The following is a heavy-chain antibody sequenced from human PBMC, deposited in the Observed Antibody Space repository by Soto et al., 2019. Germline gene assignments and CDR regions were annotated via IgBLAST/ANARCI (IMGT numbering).Heavy chain of an antibody. CDR3: ARRTEMTTMKTGMDV. J-gene: IGHJ6*02. CDR1: GYSITSGHY. Sequence: PSETLSLTCDVSGYSITSGHYWGWIRQPPGKGLEWIGIIHHSGSTYYNPSLKSRVTISIDTSRNRFSLKLISVTAADTAVYYCARRTEMTTMKTGMDVWGQGTTVTVSS. CDR2: IHHSGST. V-gene: IGHV4-38-2*01.